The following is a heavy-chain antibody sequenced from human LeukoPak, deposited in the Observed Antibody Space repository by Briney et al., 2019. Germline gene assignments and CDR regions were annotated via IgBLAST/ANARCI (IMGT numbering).Heavy chain of an antibody. CDR2: IYYSGST. CDR3: ARDRNLYSGSFAS. D-gene: IGHD1-26*01. CDR1: GGSISSSSYY. Sequence: KPSETLSLTCTVSGGSISSSSYYWGWIRQPPGKGLEWIGSIYYSGSTYYNPSLKSRVTISVDTSKNQFSLKLSSVTAADTAVYYCARDRNLYSGSFASWGQGTLVTVSS. V-gene: IGHV4-39*02. J-gene: IGHJ4*02.